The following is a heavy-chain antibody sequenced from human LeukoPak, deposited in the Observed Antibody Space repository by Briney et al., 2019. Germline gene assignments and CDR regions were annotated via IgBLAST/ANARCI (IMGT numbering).Heavy chain of an antibody. D-gene: IGHD3-16*01. CDR1: GDSISRNSHS. CDR2: LNPSGKI. J-gene: IGHJ4*02. Sequence: PSDTLTLTCSVSGDSISRNSHSWCWIRPSAGKGLEWIGRLNPSGKIDYNPFLKSRLTMSLDPSEKKLSLKLTSVAAADTARYYCAGGRPSGDFFDYWGQGAVVTVSS. V-gene: IGHV4-61*02. CDR3: AGGRPSGDFFDY.